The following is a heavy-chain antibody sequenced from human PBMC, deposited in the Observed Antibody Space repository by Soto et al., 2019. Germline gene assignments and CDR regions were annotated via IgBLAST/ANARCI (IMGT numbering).Heavy chain of an antibody. V-gene: IGHV2-5*02. CDR1: GFSLTTRPXG. Sequence: QITLKESGPTLVTPTQTLTLTCSFSGFSLTTRPXGVXXXXXXXXXAXXWLALIYWDDDKRYNPSLRSRLTITKDTSKNQVVLTVTNXXXXXXXXXXXXXXXXXXXXXXXXXXYWGQGTLVTVSS. CDR3: XXXXXXXXXXXXXXXY. J-gene: IGHJ4*02. CDR2: IYWDDDK.